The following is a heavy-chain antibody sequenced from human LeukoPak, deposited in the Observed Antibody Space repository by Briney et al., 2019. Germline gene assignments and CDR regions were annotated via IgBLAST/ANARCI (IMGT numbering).Heavy chain of an antibody. CDR3: ARAEPGIAAAGYNWFDP. CDR1: GFTFSSYA. CDR2: ISSSGSTI. D-gene: IGHD6-13*01. Sequence: PGGSLRLSCAASGFTFSSYAMSWIRQAPGKGLEWVSYISSSGSTIYYADSVKGRFTISRDNAKNSLYLQMNSLRAEDTAVYYCARAEPGIAAAGYNWFDPWGQGTLVTVSS. V-gene: IGHV3-11*01. J-gene: IGHJ5*02.